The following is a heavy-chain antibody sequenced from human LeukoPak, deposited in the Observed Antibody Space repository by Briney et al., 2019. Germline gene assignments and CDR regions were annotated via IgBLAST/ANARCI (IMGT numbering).Heavy chain of an antibody. D-gene: IGHD6-6*01. J-gene: IGHJ4*02. Sequence: GGSLRLSCAASGFNFDAYPMHWVRQAPGKGLEWLSIISWNSGYIDYADSVKGRFTISRDNAKNSLFLQMDSLRTEDTAFYSCPKIRVSYSSCYFLDSWGQGTLVTVSS. CDR3: PKIRVSYSSCYFLDS. CDR1: GFNFDAYP. CDR2: ISWNSGYI. V-gene: IGHV3-9*01.